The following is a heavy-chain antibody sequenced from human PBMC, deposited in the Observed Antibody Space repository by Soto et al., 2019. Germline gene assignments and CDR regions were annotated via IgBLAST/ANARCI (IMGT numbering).Heavy chain of an antibody. CDR3: ARDGIAPLVDP. J-gene: IGHJ5*02. CDR2: IIPILGIA. Sequence: QVQLVQSGAEVKKPGSSVKVSCKASGGTFSSYTISWVRQAPGQGLEWMGRIIPILGIANYAQKFQGRVTITADKSTSTAYTELSSLRSEDTAVYYCARDGIAPLVDPWGQGTLVTVSS. D-gene: IGHD6-13*01. V-gene: IGHV1-69*08. CDR1: GGTFSSYT.